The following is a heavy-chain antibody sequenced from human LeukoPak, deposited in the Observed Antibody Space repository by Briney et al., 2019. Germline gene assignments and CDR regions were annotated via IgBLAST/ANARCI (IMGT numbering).Heavy chain of an antibody. Sequence: ASVKVSCKASGYTFNNYGFSWVRQAPGQGLEWMGWINPNDGNTDYAQKFQGRVSMTTDTSTSTAYMELRSLTSDDTAVYFCARDRLSLVTTIIFDYWGQGTLVTVSS. CDR2: INPNDGNT. CDR3: ARDRLSLVTTIIFDY. J-gene: IGHJ4*02. CDR1: GYTFNNYG. V-gene: IGHV1-18*01. D-gene: IGHD5-12*01.